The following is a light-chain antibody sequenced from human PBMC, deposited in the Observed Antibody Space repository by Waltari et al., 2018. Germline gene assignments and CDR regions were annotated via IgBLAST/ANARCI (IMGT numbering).Light chain of an antibody. J-gene: IGLJ3*02. CDR2: DVD. V-gene: IGLV2-11*01. CDR3: CSYAGNYPYWV. CDR1: SRDVGNYNY. Sequence: QSALTQPRSVSESPGHSVSISCTGTSRDVGNYNYVSWYQQFPGKAPQLIIYDVDKPASGVPDRFSGSKSCNTGYLFIFWVPAEDEAYYYCCSYAGNYPYWVFGGGTSLTVL.